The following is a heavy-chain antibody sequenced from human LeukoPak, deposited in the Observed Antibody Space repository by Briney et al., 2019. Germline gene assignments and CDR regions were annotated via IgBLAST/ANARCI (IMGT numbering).Heavy chain of an antibody. CDR1: GGSFSGYY. V-gene: IGHV4-34*01. Sequence: PSETLSLTCAVYGGSFSGYYWSWIRQPPGKGLEWIGEINHSGSTNYNPSLKSRVTISVDTSKNQFSLKLSSVTAADTAVYYCARYGGSGWYYFDYWGQGTLVTVSS. CDR2: INHSGST. D-gene: IGHD6-19*01. J-gene: IGHJ4*02. CDR3: ARYGGSGWYYFDY.